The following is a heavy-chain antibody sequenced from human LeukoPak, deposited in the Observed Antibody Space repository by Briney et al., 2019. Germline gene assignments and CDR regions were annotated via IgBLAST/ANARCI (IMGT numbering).Heavy chain of an antibody. Sequence: ASVKVSCKASGYPFTGDFILWVRPAPEQGLECVGWINPHSGVTTYAQTFQGRVTMTRDTSISTACLELSALKSDDTPVYYCARNYGSGDFDLWGQGTLVTVSS. J-gene: IGHJ4*02. CDR1: GYPFTGDF. V-gene: IGHV1-2*02. D-gene: IGHD3-10*01. CDR3: ARNYGSGDFDL. CDR2: INPHSGVT.